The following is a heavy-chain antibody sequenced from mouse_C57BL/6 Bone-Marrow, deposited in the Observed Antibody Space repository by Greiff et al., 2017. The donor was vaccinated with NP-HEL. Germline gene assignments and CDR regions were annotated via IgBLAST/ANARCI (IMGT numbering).Heavy chain of an antibody. Sequence: EVNVVESGGGLVQSGRSLRLSCATSGFTFSDFYMEWVRQAPGKGLEWIAASRNKANDYTTEYSASVKGRFIVSRDTSQSILYLQMNALRAEDTAIYYCARDALFITTVVPFADWGQGTLVTVSA. V-gene: IGHV7-1*01. CDR2: SRNKANDYTT. D-gene: IGHD1-1*01. CDR3: ARDALFITTVVPFAD. CDR1: GFTFSDFY. J-gene: IGHJ3*01.